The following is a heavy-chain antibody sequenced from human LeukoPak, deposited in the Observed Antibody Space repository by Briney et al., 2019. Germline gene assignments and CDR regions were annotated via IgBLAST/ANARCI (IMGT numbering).Heavy chain of an antibody. CDR2: IYYSGST. V-gene: IGHV4-59*12. CDR1: GGSISSYY. D-gene: IGHD4-17*01. Sequence: SETLSLTCTVSGGSISSYYWSWIRQPPGKGLEWIGYIYYSGSTNYNPSLKSRVTISVDTSKNQFSLKLSSVTAADTAVYYCARDFLRDYGDPFDSWGQGTLVTVSS. CDR3: ARDFLRDYGDPFDS. J-gene: IGHJ4*02.